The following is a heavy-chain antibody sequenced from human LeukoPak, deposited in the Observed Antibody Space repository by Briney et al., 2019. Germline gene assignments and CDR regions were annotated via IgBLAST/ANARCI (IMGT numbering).Heavy chain of an antibody. CDR1: GGSISSSSYY. CDR3: AREGPWIQLWFHFHNEYYYGMDV. V-gene: IGHV4-39*07. Sequence: SETLSLTCTVSGGSISSSSYYWGWIRQPPGRGLEWIGSIYYSGSTYYNPSLKSRVTISVDTSKNQFSLKLSSVTAADTAVYYCAREGPWIQLWFHFHNEYYYGMDVWGQGTTVTVSS. CDR2: IYYSGST. J-gene: IGHJ6*02. D-gene: IGHD5-18*01.